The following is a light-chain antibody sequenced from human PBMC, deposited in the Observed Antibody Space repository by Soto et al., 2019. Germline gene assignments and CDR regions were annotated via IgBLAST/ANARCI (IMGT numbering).Light chain of an antibody. CDR2: AAS. CDR3: QQSYRSIT. V-gene: IGKV1-39*01. CDR1: QSISSY. J-gene: IGKJ5*01. Sequence: DIQMPQSPSSLSASVGDRVTITCRASQSISSYLNWYQQKPGKAPKRLIYAASSLQSGVPSRFSGSGYWTDFTLTISSLQPEDFATYYCQQSYRSITFGQGTRLEI.